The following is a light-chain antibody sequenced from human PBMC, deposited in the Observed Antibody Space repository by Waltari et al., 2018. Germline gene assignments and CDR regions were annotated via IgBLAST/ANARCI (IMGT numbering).Light chain of an antibody. CDR2: GAS. CDR3: LQRTNWPYT. V-gene: IGKV3D-15*01. J-gene: IGKJ2*01. CDR1: QSVSTS. Sequence: LVMTQSPATLSQSPGERAPPSCRASQSVSTSLAWYQQKPGQAPRLLIYGASTRATGIPDRFTGSGSGTDFTLTINSLEPEDAGIYYCLQRTNWPYTFGQGTKVEI.